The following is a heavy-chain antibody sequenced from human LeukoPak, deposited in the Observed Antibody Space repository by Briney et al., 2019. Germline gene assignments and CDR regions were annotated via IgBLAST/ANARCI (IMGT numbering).Heavy chain of an antibody. CDR2: ISSSSSYI. Sequence: GGSLRLSCAASGFTFSSYSMNWVRQAPGKGLEWVSSISSSSSYIYYADSVKGRFTISRDNAKNSLYLQMNSLRAEDTAVYYCARGPTSSRLYYFDYWGQGTLVTVSS. J-gene: IGHJ4*02. D-gene: IGHD6-13*01. V-gene: IGHV3-21*01. CDR1: GFTFSSYS. CDR3: ARGPTSSRLYYFDY.